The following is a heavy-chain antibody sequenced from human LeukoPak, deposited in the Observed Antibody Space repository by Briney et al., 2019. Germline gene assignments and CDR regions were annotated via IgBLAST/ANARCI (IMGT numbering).Heavy chain of an antibody. J-gene: IGHJ6*03. CDR3: ARSIPMVRGVLWRNYYYYYMDV. Sequence: PGRSLRLSCAASGFTFSSYWMHWVRQAPGKGLVWVSRINSDGSSTTYADSVKGRFTISRDNAENSLYLQMNSLRAEDTAVYYCARSIPMVRGVLWRNYYYYYMDVWGKGTTVTISS. D-gene: IGHD3-10*01. CDR2: INSDGSST. V-gene: IGHV3-74*01. CDR1: GFTFSSYW.